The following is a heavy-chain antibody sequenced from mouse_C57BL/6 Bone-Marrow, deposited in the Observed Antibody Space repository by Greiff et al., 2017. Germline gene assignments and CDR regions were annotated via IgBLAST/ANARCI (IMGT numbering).Heavy chain of an antibody. CDR3: AREDGVDGYYYCDY. J-gene: IGHJ2*01. CDR1: GYTFTSYW. Sequence: QVQLQQPGAELVKPGASVKLSCKASGYTFTSYWMQWVKQRPGQGLEWIGEIDPSDSYTNYNQKFKGKATLTVDTSSSTAYMQLSSLTSEDSAVYYCAREDGVDGYYYCDYWGQGTTLTVSS. V-gene: IGHV1-50*01. D-gene: IGHD2-3*01. CDR2: IDPSDSYT.